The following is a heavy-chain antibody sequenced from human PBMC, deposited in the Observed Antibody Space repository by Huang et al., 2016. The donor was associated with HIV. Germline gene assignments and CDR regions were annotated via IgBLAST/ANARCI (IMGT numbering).Heavy chain of an antibody. J-gene: IGHJ2*01. Sequence: QMRFQESGPGLVKPSGTLSLTCNVSGGSINTGRYYWGWIRQPPGKGLEWVGSLDYIGKMHYDPSLKGRLTRAADTSKNQFSLNLSAVTAADTAIYYCARNHDFWRGRMFAISYFDVWGRGTLVTVAS. V-gene: IGHV4-39*01. D-gene: IGHD3-3*01. CDR2: LDYIGKM. CDR1: GGSINTGRYY. CDR3: ARNHDFWRGRMFAISYFDV.